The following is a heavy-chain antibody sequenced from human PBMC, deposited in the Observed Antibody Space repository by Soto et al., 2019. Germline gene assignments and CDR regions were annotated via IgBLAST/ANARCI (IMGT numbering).Heavy chain of an antibody. Sequence: GGSLRLSCAASGFTFSSYSMNWVRQAPGKGLEWVSYISSSSSAIYYADFVKGRFTISRDNAKNSLYLQMNSLRAEDTAVYYCAKDPPSSPDGYWGQGTLVTVSS. CDR3: AKDPPSSPDGY. CDR2: ISSSSSAI. J-gene: IGHJ4*02. D-gene: IGHD6-13*01. CDR1: GFTFSSYS. V-gene: IGHV3-48*01.